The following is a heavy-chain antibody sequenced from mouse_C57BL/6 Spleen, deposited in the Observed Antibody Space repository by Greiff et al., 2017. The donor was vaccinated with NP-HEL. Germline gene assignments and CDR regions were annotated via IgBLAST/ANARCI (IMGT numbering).Heavy chain of an antibody. D-gene: IGHD3-2*02. CDR3: ARLDSSGYGYAMDY. V-gene: IGHV3-6*01. CDR2: ISYDGSN. J-gene: IGHJ4*01. CDR1: GYSITSGYY. Sequence: ESGPGLVKPSQSLSLTCSVTGYSITSGYYWNWIRQFPGNKLEWMGYISYDGSNNYNPSLKNRISITRDTSKNQFFLKLNSVTTEYTATYYCARLDSSGYGYAMDYWGQGTSVTVSS.